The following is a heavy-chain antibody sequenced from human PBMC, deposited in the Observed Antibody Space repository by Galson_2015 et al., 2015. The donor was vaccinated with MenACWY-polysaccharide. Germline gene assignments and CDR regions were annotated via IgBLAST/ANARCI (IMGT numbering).Heavy chain of an antibody. Sequence: CAISGDSVSSNTAAWNWIRQSPSRGLEWLGRTYYRSNWSSDYALSVRGRITINADTSKNQFYLQLNSLEVEDTAIYYCARGHYGLDVWGQGTTVTVSS. CDR1: GDSVSSNTAA. J-gene: IGHJ6*02. V-gene: IGHV6-1*01. CDR3: ARGHYGLDV. CDR2: TYYRSNWSS.